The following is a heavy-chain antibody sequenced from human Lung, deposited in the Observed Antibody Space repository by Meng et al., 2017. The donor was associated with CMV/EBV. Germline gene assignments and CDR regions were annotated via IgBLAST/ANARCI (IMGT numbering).Heavy chain of an antibody. D-gene: IGHD6-13*01. J-gene: IGHJ4*02. V-gene: IGHV1-8*03. CDR2: MNPNSGNT. Sequence: ASXXVSCKASGYTFTSYDINWVRQATGQGLEWMGWMNPNSGNTGYAQKFQGRATITRNTSISTAYMELSSLRSEDTAVYYCARGSSSYFDYWGQGTLVTVSS. CDR1: GYTFTSYD. CDR3: ARGSSSYFDY.